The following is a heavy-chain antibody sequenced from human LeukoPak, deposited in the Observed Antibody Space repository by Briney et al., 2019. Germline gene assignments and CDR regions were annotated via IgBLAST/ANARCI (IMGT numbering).Heavy chain of an antibody. CDR3: ARGDTAMARRAHWFDP. CDR2: ISSSSSYI. V-gene: IGHV3-11*06. CDR1: GFTFSDYY. J-gene: IGHJ5*02. Sequence: GSLRLSCAAPGFTFSDYYMSWIRQAPGKGLEWVSSISSSSSYIYYADSVKGRFTISRDNAKNSLYLQMNSLRAEDTAVYYCARGDTAMARRAHWFDPWGQGTLVTVSS. D-gene: IGHD5-18*01.